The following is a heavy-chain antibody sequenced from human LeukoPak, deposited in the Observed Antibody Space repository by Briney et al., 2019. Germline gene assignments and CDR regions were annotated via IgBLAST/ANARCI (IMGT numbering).Heavy chain of an antibody. Sequence: GGSLRLSCAASGFTFSSYWMHWVRQAPGEGLVWVSRINSDGSSTSYADSVKGRFTISRDNAKNTLYLQMNSLRAEDTAVYYCARDLIAGLDPWGQGTLVTVSS. D-gene: IGHD6-13*01. CDR3: ARDLIAGLDP. CDR1: GFTFSSYW. CDR2: INSDGSST. V-gene: IGHV3-74*01. J-gene: IGHJ5*02.